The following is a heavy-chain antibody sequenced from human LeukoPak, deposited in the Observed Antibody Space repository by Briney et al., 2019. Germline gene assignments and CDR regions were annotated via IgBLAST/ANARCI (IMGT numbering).Heavy chain of an antibody. J-gene: IGHJ3*02. D-gene: IGHD2-2*02. Sequence: PGGSLRLSCAASGFTFSSYAIHWVRQAPGKGLEWVAIISYDGSNKYYADSVKGRFTISRDNSKNTLYLQMNSLKTEDTAVYYCARDWGYQLLYGHDAFDIWGQGTMVTVSS. CDR3: ARDWGYQLLYGHDAFDI. CDR2: ISYDGSNK. CDR1: GFTFSSYA. V-gene: IGHV3-30*04.